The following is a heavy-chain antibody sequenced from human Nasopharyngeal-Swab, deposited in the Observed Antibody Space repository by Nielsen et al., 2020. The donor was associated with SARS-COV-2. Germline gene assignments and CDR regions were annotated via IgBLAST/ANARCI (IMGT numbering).Heavy chain of an antibody. Sequence: SETLSLTCAVSGDSISSSNWWSWVRQPPGKGLEWIGEVYHTGSTNYNPSLKGRVTISVDTSKNQFSLKLSSVTAADTAVYYCARDRSSWRYWGQGTLVTVSS. V-gene: IGHV4-4*02. CDR2: VYHTGST. J-gene: IGHJ4*02. D-gene: IGHD6-13*01. CDR3: ARDRSSWRY. CDR1: GDSISSSNW.